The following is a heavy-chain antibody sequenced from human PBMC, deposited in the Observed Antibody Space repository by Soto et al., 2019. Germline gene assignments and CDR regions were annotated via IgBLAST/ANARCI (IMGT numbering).Heavy chain of an antibody. J-gene: IGHJ4*02. V-gene: IGHV1-18*01. CDR1: GYTFTSYD. CDR2: ISAYNGNT. D-gene: IGHD3-10*01. Sequence: ASVKVSCKASGYTFTSYDISWVRQAPRQGLEWLGWISAYNGNTNYAQKLQGRVTMTTDTSTSTAYMELRSLRSDDTAVYYCARGSMVRGVYYWGQGTLVTVSS. CDR3: ARGSMVRGVYY.